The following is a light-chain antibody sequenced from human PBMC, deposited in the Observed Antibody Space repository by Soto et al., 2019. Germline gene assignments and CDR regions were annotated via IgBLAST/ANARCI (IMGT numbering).Light chain of an antibody. J-gene: IGLJ1*01. CDR2: DVT. Sequence: QSVLTQPASVSGSPGQSITISCTGTSSDVGAYNFVSWYQQHSGKAPRLLIYDVTNRPSGVSNRFSGSKSGNTASLTISGLQAEDVADYYCSSYACSISLEVFGPGTNLTVL. V-gene: IGLV2-14*01. CDR3: SSYACSISLEV. CDR1: SSDVGAYNF.